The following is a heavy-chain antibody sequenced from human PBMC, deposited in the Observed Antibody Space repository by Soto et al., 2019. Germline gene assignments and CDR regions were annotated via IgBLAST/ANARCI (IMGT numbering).Heavy chain of an antibody. V-gene: IGHV4-4*02. D-gene: IGHD3-3*01. J-gene: IGHJ6*02. CDR1: GGSISSSNW. CDR3: ATASANITIFGVVIAYYYGMDV. CDR2: IYHSGST. Sequence: SETLSLTCAVSGGSISSSNWWSWVRQPPGKGLEWIGEIYHSGSTNYNPSLKGRVTISVDKSKNQFSLKLSSVTAADTAVYYCATASANITIFGVVIAYYYGMDVWGQGTTVT.